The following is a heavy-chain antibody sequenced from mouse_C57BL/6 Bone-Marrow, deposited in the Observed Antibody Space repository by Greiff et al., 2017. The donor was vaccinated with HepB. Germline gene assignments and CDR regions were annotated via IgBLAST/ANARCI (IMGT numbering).Heavy chain of an antibody. Sequence: VQLQQSGAELARPGASVKLSCKASGYTFTSYGISWVKQRTGQGLEWIGEIYPRSGNTYYNEKFKGKATLTADKSSSKAYMELRSLTSEDSAVYFCARKGYFDVWGTGTTVTVSS. CDR2: IYPRSGNT. CDR1: GYTFTSYG. J-gene: IGHJ1*03. CDR3: ARKGYFDV. V-gene: IGHV1-81*01.